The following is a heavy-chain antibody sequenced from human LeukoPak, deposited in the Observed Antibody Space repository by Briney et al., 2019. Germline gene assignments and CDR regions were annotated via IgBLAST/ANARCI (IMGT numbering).Heavy chain of an antibody. D-gene: IGHD3-10*01. CDR3: AKVAHYYYGSESYYFFEH. CDR2: IKQDGTEK. J-gene: IGHJ4*02. Sequence: GGSLRLSCVGSGFTVSYNSMSWVRQAPGKGLEWVANIKQDGTEKYYVDSVKGRFTISRDNAKNSLYLQMNSLRVEDTATYYCAKVAHYYYGSESYYFFEHWGQGTPVTASS. CDR1: GFTVSYNS. V-gene: IGHV3-7*01.